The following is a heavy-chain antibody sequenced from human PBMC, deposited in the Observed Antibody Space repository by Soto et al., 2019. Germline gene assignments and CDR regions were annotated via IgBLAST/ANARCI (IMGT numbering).Heavy chain of an antibody. J-gene: IGHJ4*02. Sequence: GGSLRLSCAASGFTFSSYAMSWVRQAPGKGLEWVSAISGSGGSTYYADSVKGRFTISRDNSKNTLYLQMNSLRAEDTAVYYCAKDYFSSGYYYGFDYWGQGTLVTVSS. CDR1: GFTFSSYA. CDR2: ISGSGGST. D-gene: IGHD3-22*01. V-gene: IGHV3-23*01. CDR3: AKDYFSSGYYYGFDY.